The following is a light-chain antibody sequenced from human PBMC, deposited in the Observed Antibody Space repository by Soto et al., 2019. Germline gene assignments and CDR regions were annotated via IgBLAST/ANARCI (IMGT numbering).Light chain of an antibody. CDR3: QHYGSSLYT. Sequence: EIVLTQSPGTLSLSPGERATLSCRASQSVSSSYLAWYQQKPGQAPRLLISDISSRATGVPDRFSGSGSGTDFTLTINRLEPEDFAVYYCQHYGSSLYTFGQGTKLEIK. J-gene: IGKJ2*01. CDR1: QSVSSSY. V-gene: IGKV3-20*01. CDR2: DIS.